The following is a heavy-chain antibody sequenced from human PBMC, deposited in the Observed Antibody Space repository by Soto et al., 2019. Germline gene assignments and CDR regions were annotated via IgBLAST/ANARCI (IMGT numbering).Heavy chain of an antibody. CDR2: IIPIFGTA. V-gene: IGHV1-69*13. D-gene: IGHD2-2*02. Sequence: ASVKVSCKASGGTFSSYAISWVRQAPGQGLEWMGGIIPIFGTANYAQKFQGRVTITADESTSTAYMELSSLRSEDTAVYYCARWQEYCISTSCYTHGSGGMDVWGQGTTVTVS. CDR3: ARWQEYCISTSCYTHGSGGMDV. CDR1: GGTFSSYA. J-gene: IGHJ6*02.